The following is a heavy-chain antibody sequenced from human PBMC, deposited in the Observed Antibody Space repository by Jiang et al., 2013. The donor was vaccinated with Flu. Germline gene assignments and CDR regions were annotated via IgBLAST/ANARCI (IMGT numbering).Heavy chain of an antibody. D-gene: IGHD2-2*02. CDR3: ARARCSSTSCYMGGYYYYYMDV. CDR2: T. Sequence: TNYNPSLKSRVTISVDTSKNQFSLKLSSVTAADTAVYYCARARCSSTSCYMGGYYYYYMDVWGKGTTVTVSS. V-gene: IGHV4-34*01. J-gene: IGHJ6*03.